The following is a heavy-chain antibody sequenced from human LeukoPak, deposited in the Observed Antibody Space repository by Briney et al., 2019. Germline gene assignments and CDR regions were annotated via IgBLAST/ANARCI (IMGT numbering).Heavy chain of an antibody. J-gene: IGHJ4*02. CDR1: GFTFSSYW. V-gene: IGHV3-7*03. Sequence: GGSLRLSCAASGFTFSSYWMNWVRQAPGKGLEWVANIKQDGNEKYYVDSVRGRFTISRDNAKSSLYLQMNSLRAEDTAVYYCASYPTPGIAAAGTFNYWGQGTLVTVSS. CDR2: IKQDGNEK. D-gene: IGHD6-13*01. CDR3: ASYPTPGIAAAGTFNY.